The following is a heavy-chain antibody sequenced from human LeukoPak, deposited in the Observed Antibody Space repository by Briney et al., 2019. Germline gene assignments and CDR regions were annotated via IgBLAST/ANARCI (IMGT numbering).Heavy chain of an antibody. CDR1: GFTFSSYA. D-gene: IGHD3-10*01. CDR3: ARGGNYGSGSYYNGFDY. V-gene: IGHV3-23*01. CDR2: LSGSGSST. J-gene: IGHJ4*02. Sequence: GGSLRLSCAASGFTFSSYAMSWVRQAPGKGLEWVSALSGSGSSTYYADSVKGRFTISRDNAKNSLYLQMNSLRAEDTAVYYCARGGNYGSGSYYNGFDYWGQGTLVTVSS.